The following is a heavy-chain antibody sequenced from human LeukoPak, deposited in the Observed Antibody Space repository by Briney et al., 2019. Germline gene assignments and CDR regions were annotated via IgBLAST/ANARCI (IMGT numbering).Heavy chain of an antibody. CDR3: AHRGPSHDNSLKFDP. J-gene: IGHJ5*02. CDR2: KYWNDDK. CDR1: GFSFSTRGVG. Sequence: SGPTLVNPTQTLTLTCTFSGFSFSTRGVGVGWIRQPPGKALEWLALKYWNDDKRYSPSLKSRLSITKDTSKNQVVLTMTNMDPVDTATYYCAHRGPSHDNSLKFDPWGQGTLVTVSS. D-gene: IGHD3-22*01. V-gene: IGHV2-5*01.